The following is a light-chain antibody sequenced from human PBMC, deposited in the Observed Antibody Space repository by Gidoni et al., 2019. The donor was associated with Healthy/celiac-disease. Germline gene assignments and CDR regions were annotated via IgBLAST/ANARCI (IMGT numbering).Light chain of an antibody. Sequence: DIQMTQSPSSLSASVGGRVTITCQASQDISNYLNWYQQQPGKAPKLLIYDASNLETVVPSRFSGSGSGTDFTFTISSLQPEDIATYYCQQYDNLPLTFGGGTKVEIK. CDR1: QDISNY. CDR2: DAS. J-gene: IGKJ4*01. V-gene: IGKV1-33*01. CDR3: QQYDNLPLT.